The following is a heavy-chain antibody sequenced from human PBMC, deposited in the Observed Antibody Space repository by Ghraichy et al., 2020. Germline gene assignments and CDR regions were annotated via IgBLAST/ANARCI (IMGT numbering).Heavy chain of an antibody. D-gene: IGHD4-23*01. J-gene: IGHJ3*01. V-gene: IGHV3-23*01. CDR3: AKLSGGNSDRRCF. CDR2: ISGGTYNT. CDR1: EFTFSSYA. Sequence: GGSLRLSCAASEFTFSSYAMSWVRQAPGKGLEWVSGISGGTYNTYYADSVKGRFTISRDISKNTLYLQMNSLRAEDTAVYYCAKLSGGNSDRRCFWGQGTMVSVSS.